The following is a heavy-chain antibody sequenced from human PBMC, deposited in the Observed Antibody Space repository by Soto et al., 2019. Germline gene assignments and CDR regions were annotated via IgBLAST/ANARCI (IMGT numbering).Heavy chain of an antibody. D-gene: IGHD5-18*01. Sequence: GGSLRLSCAASGFPFSIYGMHLVRQSPGKGLEWVAVISYDGSNKYYADSVKGRFTISRDNSKNTLYLQMNSLRAEDTAVYYCAKDMGYGYEFWYYDYGMDVWGQGTTFTVSS. CDR2: ISYDGSNK. CDR1: GFPFSIYG. J-gene: IGHJ6*02. CDR3: AKDMGYGYEFWYYDYGMDV. V-gene: IGHV3-30*18.